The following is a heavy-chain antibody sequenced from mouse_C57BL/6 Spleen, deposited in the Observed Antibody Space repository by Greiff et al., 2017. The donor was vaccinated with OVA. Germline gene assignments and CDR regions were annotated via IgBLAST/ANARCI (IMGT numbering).Heavy chain of an antibody. J-gene: IGHJ4*01. Sequence: VQLQQPGAELVRPGTSVTLSCKASGYTFTSYWMHWVKQRPGQGLEWIGVIDPSDSSTNYNQKFKGKATLTVDTSSSTAYLQLTSLTSEDSAVYYCARIQYDAMDYWGQGTAVTVSS. V-gene: IGHV1-59*01. CDR2: IDPSDSST. CDR1: GYTFTSYW. CDR3: ARIQYDAMDY.